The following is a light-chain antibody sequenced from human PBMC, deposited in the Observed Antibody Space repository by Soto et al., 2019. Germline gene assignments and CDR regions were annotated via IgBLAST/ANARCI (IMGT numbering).Light chain of an antibody. CDR3: SSYTSSSTLHV. CDR1: SSNIGAGYD. V-gene: IGLV1-40*01. CDR2: GNS. Sequence: QSVLTQPPSVAGAPGQRVTISCTGSSSNIGAGYDVHWYQQLPGTAPKLLIYGNSNRPSGVPDRFSGSKSGNTASLTISGLQAEDEADYYCSSYTSSSTLHVFGTGTKLTVL. J-gene: IGLJ1*01.